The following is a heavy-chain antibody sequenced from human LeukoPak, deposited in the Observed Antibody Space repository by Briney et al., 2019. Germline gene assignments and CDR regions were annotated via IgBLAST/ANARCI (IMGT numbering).Heavy chain of an antibody. CDR1: GYTFTGYY. CDR3: AREGSGSYYRGDFQH. CDR2: TNPSGGST. Sequence: ASVKVSCKASGYTFTGYYMHWVRQAPGQGLEWMGITNPSGGSTSYAQKFQGRVTMTRDTSTSTVYMELSSLRSEDTAVYYCAREGSGSYYRGDFQHWGQGTLVTVSS. D-gene: IGHD1-26*01. J-gene: IGHJ1*01. V-gene: IGHV1-46*01.